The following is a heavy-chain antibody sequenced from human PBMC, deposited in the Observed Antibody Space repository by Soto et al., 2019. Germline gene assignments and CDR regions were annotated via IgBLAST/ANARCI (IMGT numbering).Heavy chain of an antibody. CDR1: GFTFSDYG. CDR3: AKGAPFYDYLWGSYRYPSLFNY. J-gene: IGHJ4*02. Sequence: QVQLVESGGGVVQPGRSLRLSCAASGFTFSDYGMHWVRQAPGKGLEWVSLISYDGNNKYYADSVKGRFTISRDNSKNTLFLQTNSLRPEDTAVYYCAKGAPFYDYLWGSYRYPSLFNYWGQGTLVTVSS. CDR2: ISYDGNNK. D-gene: IGHD3-16*02. V-gene: IGHV3-30*18.